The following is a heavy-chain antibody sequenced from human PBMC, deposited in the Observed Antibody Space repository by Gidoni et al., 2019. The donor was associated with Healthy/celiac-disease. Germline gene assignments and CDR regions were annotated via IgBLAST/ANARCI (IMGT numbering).Heavy chain of an antibody. Sequence: EVQLVESGGGLVKPGGSLRLSCAASGFTFSNAWMSWVRQAPGKGLEWVGRIKSKTDGGTTDYAAPVKGRFTISRDDSKNTLYLQMNSLKTEDTAVYYCTTDHLSHVGSIAARPVDYWGQGTLVTVSS. CDR3: TTDHLSHVGSIAARPVDY. V-gene: IGHV3-15*01. D-gene: IGHD6-6*01. CDR1: GFTFSNAW. J-gene: IGHJ4*02. CDR2: IKSKTDGGTT.